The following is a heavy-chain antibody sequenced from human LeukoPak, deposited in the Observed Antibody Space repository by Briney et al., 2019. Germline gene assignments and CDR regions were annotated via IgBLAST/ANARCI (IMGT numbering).Heavy chain of an antibody. V-gene: IGHV3-74*01. J-gene: IGHJ4*02. CDR1: GFTFSTYW. CDR2: INSDGSST. D-gene: IGHD6-6*01. Sequence: PGGSLRLSCAASGFTFSTYWMHWVRHAPGKGLVWVSRINSDGSSTIYADSVKGRFTISRDNAKNTLYLQMNSLRADDTAVYYCARGGVYSTSAVDYWGQGTLVTVSS. CDR3: ARGGVYSTSAVDY.